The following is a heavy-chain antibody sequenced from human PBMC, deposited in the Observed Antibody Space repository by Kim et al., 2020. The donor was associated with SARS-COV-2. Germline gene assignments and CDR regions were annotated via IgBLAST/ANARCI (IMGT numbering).Heavy chain of an antibody. CDR3: ARGSGGYRPFDY. V-gene: IGHV3-72*01. CDR1: GFIFSDHY. D-gene: IGHD1-26*01. CDR2: IRKKANSYTT. Sequence: GGSLRLSCAASGFIFSDHYIDWVRQAPGKGLEWVGRIRKKANSYTTEYAASVKGRFTISREDSKSSLYLQMDSLKTEDTSVYYCARGSGGYRPFDYWGRGTLVTVSS. J-gene: IGHJ4*02.